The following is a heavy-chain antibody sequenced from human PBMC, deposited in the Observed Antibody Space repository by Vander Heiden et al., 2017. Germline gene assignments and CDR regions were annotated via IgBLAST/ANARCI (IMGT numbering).Heavy chain of an antibody. V-gene: IGHV3-23*01. D-gene: IGHD1-26*01. CDR1: GFTFSSYA. Sequence: EVQLLSSGGGLVQPGGSLTLSCAASGFTFSSYAMSWVRQAPGKGLEWVSAISGSGGSTYYADSVKGRFTSSRDNSKNTLYLQMNSLRAEDTAVYYCAKVCEGAPNWFDPWGQGTLVTVSS. J-gene: IGHJ5*02. CDR2: ISGSGGST. CDR3: AKVCEGAPNWFDP.